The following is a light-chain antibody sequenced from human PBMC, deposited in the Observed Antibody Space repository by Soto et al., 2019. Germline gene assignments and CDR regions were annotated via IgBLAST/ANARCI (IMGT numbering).Light chain of an antibody. CDR1: QSISNKF. V-gene: IGKV3-20*01. J-gene: IGKJ4*01. CDR3: QKYSAYPLT. Sequence: EIVLTQSPGTLSLSPGERATLSCRASQSISNKFLAWYQQEPGQTPRLLIHGVSIRATGIPDRFSGSGSGTDFTLTISRREPEDFEVYYCQKYSAYPLTFGGGTKVDLK. CDR2: GVS.